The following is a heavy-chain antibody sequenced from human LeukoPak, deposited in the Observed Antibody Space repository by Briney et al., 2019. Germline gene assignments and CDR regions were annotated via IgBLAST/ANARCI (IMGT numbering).Heavy chain of an antibody. CDR3: TRGSYGAHDF. J-gene: IGHJ4*02. V-gene: IGHV3-21*01. CDR1: GFTFSSYT. Sequence: GGSLRLSCAASGFTFSSYTMNWVRQAPGKGLEWVSSISVNSDHKHYADSVKGRFTISRDNAKNSLYLQMNSLRVDDTAVYYCTRGSYGAHDFWGQGSPVAGS. D-gene: IGHD4-17*01. CDR2: ISVNSDHK.